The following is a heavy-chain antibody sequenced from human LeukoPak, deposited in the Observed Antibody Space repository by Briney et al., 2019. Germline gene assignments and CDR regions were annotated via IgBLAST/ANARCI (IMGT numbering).Heavy chain of an antibody. CDR2: ISYDGSDK. CDR1: EFAFSGNN. CDR3: AKDQGGGHCSFDY. D-gene: IGHD2-21*02. Sequence: GGSLRLSCVASEFAFSGNNMHWVRQAPGKGLEWVSFISYDGSDKNYAESVKGRSTISRDNSKNTLFLQMNSLGAGDTALYYCAKDQGGGHCSFDYWGQGTLVTVSS. J-gene: IGHJ4*02. V-gene: IGHV3-30*02.